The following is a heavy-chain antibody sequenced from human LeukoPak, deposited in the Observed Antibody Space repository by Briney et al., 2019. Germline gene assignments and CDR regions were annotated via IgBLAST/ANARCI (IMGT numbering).Heavy chain of an antibody. V-gene: IGHV3-21*01. Sequence: GGSLILSCAASGFTFSSYSMNWVRQAPGKGLEWVSSISSSSSYIYYADSVKGRFTISRDNAKNSLYLQMNSLRAEDTAVYYCARVLLWFGEFNQGFDYWGQGTLVTVSS. J-gene: IGHJ4*02. CDR2: ISSSSSYI. CDR1: GFTFSSYS. D-gene: IGHD3-10*01. CDR3: ARVLLWFGEFNQGFDY.